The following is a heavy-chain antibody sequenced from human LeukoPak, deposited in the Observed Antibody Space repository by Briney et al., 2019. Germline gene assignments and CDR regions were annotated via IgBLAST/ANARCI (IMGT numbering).Heavy chain of an antibody. CDR2: IIPNSGGT. Sequence: GASVKVSCKASGYTFTGYYMHWVRQAPGQGLEWMGWIIPNSGGTNYAQKFQGRVTMTRDTSISTAYMELSRLRSDDTAVYYCARGDDYYYYYMDVWGKGTTVTISS. CDR1: GYTFTGYY. V-gene: IGHV1-2*02. CDR3: ARGDDYYYYYMDV. J-gene: IGHJ6*03.